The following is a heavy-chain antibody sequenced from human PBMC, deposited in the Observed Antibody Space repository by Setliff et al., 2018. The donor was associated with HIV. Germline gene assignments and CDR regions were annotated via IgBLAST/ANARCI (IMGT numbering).Heavy chain of an antibody. CDR3: ARDLGRYTRSGFYSDYHYGVDV. V-gene: IGHV4-34*01. Sequence: SETLSLTCAVYGGSFSGYYWSWIRQPPGKGLEWIGEINHSGSTNYNPSLKSRVTISVDTSKNQFFLRLTSVTAADTAVYFCARDLGRYTRSGFYSDYHYGVDVWGQGTTVTVSS. J-gene: IGHJ6*02. D-gene: IGHD3-22*01. CDR2: INHSGST. CDR1: GGSFSGYY.